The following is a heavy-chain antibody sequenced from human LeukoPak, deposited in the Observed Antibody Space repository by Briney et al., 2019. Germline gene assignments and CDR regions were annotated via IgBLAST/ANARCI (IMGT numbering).Heavy chain of an antibody. CDR3: ARDGFGELPPGDAFDI. J-gene: IGHJ3*02. Sequence: GGSLRLSCSASGFTFSDYYMSWIRQAPGKGLEWVSYISSSGSTIYYADSVKGRFTISRDNAKNSQYLQMNSLRAEDTAVYYCARDGFGELPPGDAFDIWGQGTMVTVSS. V-gene: IGHV3-11*01. CDR2: ISSSGSTI. CDR1: GFTFSDYY. D-gene: IGHD3-10*01.